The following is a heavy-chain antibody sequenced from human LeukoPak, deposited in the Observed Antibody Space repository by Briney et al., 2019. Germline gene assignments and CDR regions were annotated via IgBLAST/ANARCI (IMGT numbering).Heavy chain of an antibody. CDR3: ARDSLYGVVDY. Sequence: ASVKVSCKTSGYTFTSYYIHWVRQAPGQGLEWMGMINPSGGSTSYAQKFQGRVTKTRDTSTSTVCMYLSSLRSEDMAVYYCARDSLYGVVDYWGQGTLVTVSS. D-gene: IGHD4-17*01. CDR1: GYTFTSYY. J-gene: IGHJ4*02. V-gene: IGHV1-46*01. CDR2: INPSGGST.